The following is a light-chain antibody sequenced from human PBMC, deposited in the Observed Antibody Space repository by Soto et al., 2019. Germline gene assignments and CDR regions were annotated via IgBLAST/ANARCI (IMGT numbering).Light chain of an antibody. Sequence: QSALTQPASVSGSPGQSITISCTGTSSDIGDYDYVSWYQQHPGKAPKLMIYEVSHRPSGISSRLSGSKSGNSASLTISGLQTEDEADYYCTSYTGSSTLVFGTGTKVTVL. J-gene: IGLJ1*01. CDR1: SSDIGDYDY. CDR2: EVS. CDR3: TSYTGSSTLV. V-gene: IGLV2-14*01.